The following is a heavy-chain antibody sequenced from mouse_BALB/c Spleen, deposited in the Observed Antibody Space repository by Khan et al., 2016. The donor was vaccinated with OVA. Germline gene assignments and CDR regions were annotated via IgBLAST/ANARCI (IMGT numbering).Heavy chain of an antibody. J-gene: IGHJ3*01. CDR2: IHYSGST. Sequence: EVQLQESGPDLVKPSQSLSLTCTVTGYSITSGYSWHWIRQFPGNKLEWMGYIHYSGSTSYNPSLKSRISITRDTSKNQFFLHLNSVTTEDTATYYCAGWFPTYWGQGTLVTVSA. V-gene: IGHV3-1*02. CDR1: GYSITSGYS. CDR3: AGWFPTY. D-gene: IGHD1-1*02.